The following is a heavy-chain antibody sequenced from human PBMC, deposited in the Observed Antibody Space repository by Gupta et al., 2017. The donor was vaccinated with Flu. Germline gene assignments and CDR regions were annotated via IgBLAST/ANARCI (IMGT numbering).Heavy chain of an antibody. Sequence: GQLVEYGVGVVQPGTSLRLSCVVCGFSFGSDGMHWVRQAPGKGLEWVAIIWYDGSNKYYADSVKGRFTISRDNSKNTLFLQMNSLRAEDTAVYYCARGGQYQLSRENYWGQGTLVTVSS. CDR2: IWYDGSNK. CDR1: GFSFGSDG. CDR3: ARGGQYQLSRENY. J-gene: IGHJ4*02. V-gene: IGHV3-33*01. D-gene: IGHD2-2*01.